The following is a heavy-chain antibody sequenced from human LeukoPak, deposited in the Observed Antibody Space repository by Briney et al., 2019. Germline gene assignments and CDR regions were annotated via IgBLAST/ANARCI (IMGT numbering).Heavy chain of an antibody. CDR3: ARSHGRYYYGMDV. CDR2: ISFDGNNK. Sequence: GRSLSLSCAASGFAFDTYDMHWVRQAPGKGLEWVATISFDGNNKHYAHSVKGRFNISRDNSKNTVYLQMNSLRPEDTAVYYCARSHGRYYYGMDVWGQGTTVTVSS. J-gene: IGHJ6*02. CDR1: GFAFDTYD. V-gene: IGHV3-30-3*01.